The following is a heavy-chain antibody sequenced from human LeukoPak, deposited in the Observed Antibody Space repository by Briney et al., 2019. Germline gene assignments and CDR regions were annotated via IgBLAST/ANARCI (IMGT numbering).Heavy chain of an antibody. Sequence: SETLSLTCTVSGGSISSYYWSWIRQPPGKGLEWIGYIYYSGSTYYNPSLKSRVTISVDTSKNQFSLKLSSVTAADTAVYYCARDNPAADHTFDYWGQGTLVTVSS. V-gene: IGHV4-59*12. D-gene: IGHD2-15*01. J-gene: IGHJ4*02. CDR3: ARDNPAADHTFDY. CDR2: IYYSGST. CDR1: GGSISSYY.